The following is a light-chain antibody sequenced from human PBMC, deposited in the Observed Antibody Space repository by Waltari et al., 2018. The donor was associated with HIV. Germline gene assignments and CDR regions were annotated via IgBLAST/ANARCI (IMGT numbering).Light chain of an antibody. CDR3: QQSGSSPKT. J-gene: IGKJ1*01. V-gene: IGKV3-20*01. Sequence: EIVLTQSPGTLSLSPGERATLSCRASHSINNNYLAWYQQKPGQAPRLLIYGASRRATGIPDRFSGSGSGTDFTLTISRLEPEDFAVYYCQQSGSSPKTFGQGTKVEVK. CDR2: GAS. CDR1: HSINNNY.